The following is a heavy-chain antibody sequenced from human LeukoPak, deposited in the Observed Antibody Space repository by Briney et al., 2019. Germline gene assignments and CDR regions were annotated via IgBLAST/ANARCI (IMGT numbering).Heavy chain of an antibody. J-gene: IGHJ4*02. D-gene: IGHD5-24*01. CDR2: ISSSGSTI. CDR3: ARVSEGYPYYFDY. V-gene: IGHV3-11*01. Sequence: GGSLRLSCAASGFTFSDYYMSWIRQAPGKGLEWVSYISSSGSTIYYADSVKGRFTISRDNAKNSLYLQMDSLRAEDTAVYYCARVSEGYPYYFDYWGQGTLVTVSS. CDR1: GFTFSDYY.